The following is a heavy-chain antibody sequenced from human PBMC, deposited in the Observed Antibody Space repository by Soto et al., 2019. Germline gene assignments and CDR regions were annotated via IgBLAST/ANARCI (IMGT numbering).Heavy chain of an antibody. J-gene: IGHJ3*02. CDR1: GYTFTSYG. CDR3: ARDDVKDAFDI. Sequence: ASVKLYCKASGYTFTSYGISLVRQAPGQGLEWMGWISAYNGNTNYAQKLQGRVTMTTDTSTSTAYMELRSLRSDDTAVYYCARDDVKDAFDIWGQGTMVTVSS. V-gene: IGHV1-18*01. CDR2: ISAYNGNT.